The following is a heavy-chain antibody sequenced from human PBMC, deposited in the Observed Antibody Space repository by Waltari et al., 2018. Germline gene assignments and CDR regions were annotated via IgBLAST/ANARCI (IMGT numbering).Heavy chain of an antibody. CDR2: IYYSGST. J-gene: IGHJ4*02. V-gene: IGHV4-59*01. D-gene: IGHD3-10*01. Sequence: QVQLQESGPGLVKPSETLSLTCTVSGGSISSYYWSWIRQPPGKGLEWIGYIYYSGSTNYKPSLKSPVTISVDTSKNQFSLKLSVVTAADTAVYYCARSQGGGVFYDGSGSYYTPFDYWGQGTLVTVSS. CDR1: GGSISSYY. CDR3: ARSQGGGVFYDGSGSYYTPFDY.